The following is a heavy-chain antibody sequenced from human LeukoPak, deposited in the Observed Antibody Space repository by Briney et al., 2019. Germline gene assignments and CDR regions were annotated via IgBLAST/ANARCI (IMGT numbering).Heavy chain of an antibody. CDR1: GFTFSSYA. Sequence: GGSLRLSCAASGFTFSSYAMSWVRQAPGKGLEWVSLISGRGGCTYYADSVEGRFTVSRDNSKNTLYLQMNSLRAEDTAVYYCAKYLRNYYDSSRAFDIWGQGTMVTVSS. J-gene: IGHJ3*02. D-gene: IGHD3-22*01. CDR3: AKYLRNYYDSSRAFDI. CDR2: ISGRGGCT. V-gene: IGHV3-23*01.